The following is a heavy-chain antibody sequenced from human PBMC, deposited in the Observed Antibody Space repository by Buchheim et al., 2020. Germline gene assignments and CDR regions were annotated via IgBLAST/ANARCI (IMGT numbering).Heavy chain of an antibody. CDR1: GFTFGSYS. Sequence: EVQLVESGGGLVQPGGSLRLSCAASGFTFGSYSMNWVRQAPGKGLEWVSYISSSSSTIYYADSVKGRFTISRDNAKNSLYLQMNSLRAEDTAVYYCARDGVFLEWGLYYYYYGMDVWGQGTT. CDR2: ISSSSSTI. D-gene: IGHD3-3*01. J-gene: IGHJ6*02. CDR3: ARDGVFLEWGLYYYYYGMDV. V-gene: IGHV3-48*04.